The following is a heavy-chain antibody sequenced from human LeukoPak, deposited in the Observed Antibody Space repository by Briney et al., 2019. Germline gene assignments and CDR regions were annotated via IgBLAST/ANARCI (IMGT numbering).Heavy chain of an antibody. V-gene: IGHV4-39*01. J-gene: IGHJ4*02. Sequence: PSETLSLTCTVSGGSISSSSYYWGWIRQPPGKGLEWIGSIYYSGSTYYNPSLKSRVTISVDTSKNQFSLKLSSVTAADTAVYYCARFIAVAGYFDYWGQGTLVTVSS. D-gene: IGHD6-19*01. CDR3: ARFIAVAGYFDY. CDR2: IYYSGST. CDR1: GGSISSSSYY.